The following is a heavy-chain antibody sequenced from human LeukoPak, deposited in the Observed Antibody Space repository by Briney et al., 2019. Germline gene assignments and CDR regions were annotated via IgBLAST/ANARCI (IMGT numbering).Heavy chain of an antibody. CDR2: IYSGGST. J-gene: IGHJ5*02. Sequence: GGSLRLSCAASGFTFSSYAMSWVRQAPGKGLEWVSVIYSGGSTYYADSVKGRFTISRDNSKNTLYLQMNSLRAEDTAVYYCARHDWFDPWGQGALVTVSS. V-gene: IGHV3-66*04. CDR3: ARHDWFDP. CDR1: GFTFSSYA.